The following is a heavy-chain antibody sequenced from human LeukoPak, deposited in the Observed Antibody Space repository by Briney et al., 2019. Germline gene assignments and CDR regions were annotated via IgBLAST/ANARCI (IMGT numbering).Heavy chain of an antibody. CDR3: AKGSGYYYDGFDI. J-gene: IGHJ3*02. D-gene: IGHD3-22*01. V-gene: IGHV3-23*01. Sequence: GGSLRLSCAASGFTFSSYAMSWVRQAPGKGLEWVSAISGSDHSTYYADSVKGRFTVSRDNSRNTMYLQMNSLRAEDTALYYCAKGSGYYYDGFDIWGQGTLVTVSS. CDR1: GFTFSSYA. CDR2: ISGSDHST.